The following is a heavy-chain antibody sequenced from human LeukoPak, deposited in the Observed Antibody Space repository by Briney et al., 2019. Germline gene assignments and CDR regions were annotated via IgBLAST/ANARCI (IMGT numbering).Heavy chain of an antibody. J-gene: IGHJ4*02. CDR1: GFTFSNYN. Sequence: PGGSLRLSCAASGFTFSNYNMNWVRQAPGKGAEWVSSIISSNNYTNYADSVKGRFTISRDNAKNSLYLQMNSLRAEDTAVYYGARRSPKYHFDYWGEGRPVSVSS. CDR2: IISSNNYT. CDR3: ARRSPKYHFDY. D-gene: IGHD2-2*02. V-gene: IGHV3-21*01.